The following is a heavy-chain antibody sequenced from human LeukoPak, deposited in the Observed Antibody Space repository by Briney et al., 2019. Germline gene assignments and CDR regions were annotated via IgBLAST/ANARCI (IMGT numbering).Heavy chain of an antibody. Sequence: GGSLRLSCAASGFAVSTSWMGWVRQAPGKGLEWVASLQDDGSHQYYVDSAKGRFTISRENAKNSLFLQMSSLRVEDTAVYYCARDLSSRDAYWGQGTPVTVSS. CDR2: LQDDGSHQ. D-gene: IGHD6-13*01. J-gene: IGHJ4*02. CDR1: GFAVSTSW. CDR3: ARDLSSRDAY. V-gene: IGHV3-7*03.